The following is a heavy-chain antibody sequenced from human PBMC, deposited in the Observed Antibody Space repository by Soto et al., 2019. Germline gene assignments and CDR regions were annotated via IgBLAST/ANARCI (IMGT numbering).Heavy chain of an antibody. CDR2: IIPIFGTA. Sequence: SVKVSCKASGGTFSSYAISWVRQAPGQGLEWMGGIIPIFGTANYAQKFQGRVTITADKSTSTAYMELSSLRSEDTAVYYCATTLLNYNDYSNYYYYSYGMDVWGQGTTVTVSS. D-gene: IGHD4-4*01. V-gene: IGHV1-69*06. CDR1: GGTFSSYA. J-gene: IGHJ6*02. CDR3: ATTLLNYNDYSNYYYYSYGMDV.